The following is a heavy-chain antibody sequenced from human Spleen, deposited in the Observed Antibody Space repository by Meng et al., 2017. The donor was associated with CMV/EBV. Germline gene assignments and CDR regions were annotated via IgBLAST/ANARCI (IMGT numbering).Heavy chain of an antibody. CDR2: IYSGGST. CDR3: ASYLYCSSTSCHY. CDR1: GFTVSSNY. J-gene: IGHJ4*02. D-gene: IGHD2-2*01. Sequence: GESLKISCAASGFTVSSNYMSWVRQAPGKGLEWVSVIYSGGSTYYADSVKGRFTISRDNSKNTLYLQMNSLRAEDTAVYYCASYLYCSSTSCHYWGQGTLVTVSS. V-gene: IGHV3-53*01.